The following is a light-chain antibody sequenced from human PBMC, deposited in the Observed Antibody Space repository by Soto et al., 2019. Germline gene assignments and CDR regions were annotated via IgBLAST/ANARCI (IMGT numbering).Light chain of an antibody. CDR1: SSDIGGYNY. CDR2: DVS. CDR3: SSYTSDNAYV. J-gene: IGLJ1*01. V-gene: IGLV2-14*01. Sequence: QSALTQPASVSGSPGQSITISCSGTSSDIGGYNYASWYQQHPGKAPRVMIYDVSNRPSGVSNRFSGSKSGNTATLTISGLQAENEADYYCSSYTSDNAYVFATGTKLTVL.